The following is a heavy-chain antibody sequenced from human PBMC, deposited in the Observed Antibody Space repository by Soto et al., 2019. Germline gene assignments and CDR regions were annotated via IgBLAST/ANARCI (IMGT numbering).Heavy chain of an antibody. Sequence: GGSLRLSCAASGFTFSSYAMSWVRQAPGKGLEWVSAISGSGGSTYYADSVKGRFTISRDNSKNTLYLQMNSLRAEDTAVYYCAKGNYYDSSGYYDRWGQGTLVTVSS. V-gene: IGHV3-23*01. CDR2: ISGSGGST. J-gene: IGHJ5*02. CDR1: GFTFSSYA. CDR3: AKGNYYDSSGYYDR. D-gene: IGHD3-22*01.